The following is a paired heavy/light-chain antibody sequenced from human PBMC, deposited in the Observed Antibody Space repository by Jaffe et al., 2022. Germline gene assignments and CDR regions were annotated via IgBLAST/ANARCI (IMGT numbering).Light chain of an antibody. J-gene: IGLJ2*01. CDR1: SSNIGAGYD. CDR2: GNS. V-gene: IGLV1-40*01. Sequence: QSVLTQPPSVSGAPGQRVTISCTGSSSNIGAGYDVHWYQQLPGTAPKLLIYGNSNRPSGVPDRFSGSKSGTSASLAITGLQAEDEADYYCQSYDSSLSGSYVVFGGGTKLTVL. CDR3: QSYDSSLSGSYVV.
Heavy chain of an antibody. CDR3: ARAGLGYCSSTSCYPGWFDP. CDR2: ISSSGSTI. D-gene: IGHD2-2*01. Sequence: QVQLVESGGGLVKPGGSLRLSCAASGFTFSDYYMSWIRQAPGKGLEWVSYISSSGSTIYYADSVKGRFTISRDNAKNSLYLQMNSLRAEDTAVYYCARAGLGYCSSTSCYPGWFDPWGQGTLVTVSS. V-gene: IGHV3-11*01. J-gene: IGHJ5*02. CDR1: GFTFSDYY.